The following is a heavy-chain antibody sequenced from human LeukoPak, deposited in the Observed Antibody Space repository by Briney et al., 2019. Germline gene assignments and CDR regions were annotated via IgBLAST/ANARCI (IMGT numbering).Heavy chain of an antibody. J-gene: IGHJ4*02. CDR3: AKDIEGDNSSGYYYIDY. V-gene: IGHV3-43D*03. Sequence: GGSLRLSCAASGFTFDDYAMHWVRQAPGKGLEWVSLISWDGGSTYYADSVKGRFTISRDNSKNSLYLQMNSLRAEDTALYYCAKDIEGDNSSGYYYIDYWGQGTLVTVSS. CDR2: ISWDGGST. CDR1: GFTFDDYA. D-gene: IGHD3-22*01.